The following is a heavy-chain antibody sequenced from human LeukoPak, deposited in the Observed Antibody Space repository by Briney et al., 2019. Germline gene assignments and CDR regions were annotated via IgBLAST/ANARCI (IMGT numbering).Heavy chain of an antibody. J-gene: IGHJ4*02. V-gene: IGHV5-51*01. CDR3: VRQGELGGCTPYSFDF. CDR2: IYPADSDT. Sequence: GESLQISCKGSGFSFTSYWIGWVRQMPGKGLEYMGIIYPADSDTGYSPSFQGQVTISADKSISTAYLQWSSLKASDTAMYYCVRQGELGGCTPYSFDFWGEGTPVTVSP. D-gene: IGHD3-16*01. CDR1: GFSFTSYW.